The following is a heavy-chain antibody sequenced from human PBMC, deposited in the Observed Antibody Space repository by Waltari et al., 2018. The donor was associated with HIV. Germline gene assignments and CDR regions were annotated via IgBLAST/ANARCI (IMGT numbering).Heavy chain of an antibody. CDR1: GFTFSDAW. CDR3: TTVCGGTRDY. D-gene: IGHD3-16*01. J-gene: IGHJ4*02. CDR2: IKSNTEGGTT. Sequence: EVLLVESGGGLGKPGGSLSLSCAASGFTFSDAWMSWVRQAPGKGLEWVGRIKSNTEGGTTDYAAPVKGRFTISRDDSKTTLYLEMNSLKTEDTAVYYCTTVCGGTRDYWGQGTLITVSS. V-gene: IGHV3-15*01.